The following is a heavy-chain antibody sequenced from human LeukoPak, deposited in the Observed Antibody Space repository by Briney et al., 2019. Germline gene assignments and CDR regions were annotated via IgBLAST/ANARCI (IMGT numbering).Heavy chain of an antibody. CDR2: IKSKTDGGTT. CDR3: TTDPPKN. CDR1: GFAFSSYA. V-gene: IGHV3-15*01. J-gene: IGHJ4*02. Sequence: GGSXRXXCAASGFAFSSYAMSWVRLAPGKGLEWVGRIKSKTDGGTTDYAAPVKGRFTISRDDSKNTLYLQMNSLKTEDTAVYYCTTDPPKNWGQGTLVTVSS.